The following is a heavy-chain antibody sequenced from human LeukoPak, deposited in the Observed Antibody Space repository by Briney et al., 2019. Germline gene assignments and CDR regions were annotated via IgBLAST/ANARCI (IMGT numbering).Heavy chain of an antibody. CDR2: IIPIFGTA. D-gene: IGHD2-2*01. J-gene: IGHJ6*03. V-gene: IGHV1-69*13. Sequence: ASVKVSCKASGGTFSSYAISWVRQAPGQGLEWMGGIIPIFGTANYAQKFQGRVTITADESTSTAYMELSSLRSDDTAVYYCARFLQLGYYYMDVWGKGTTVTVSS. CDR1: GGTFSSYA. CDR3: ARFLQLGYYYMDV.